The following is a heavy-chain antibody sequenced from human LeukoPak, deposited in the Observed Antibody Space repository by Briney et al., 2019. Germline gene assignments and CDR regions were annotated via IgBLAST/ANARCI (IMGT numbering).Heavy chain of an antibody. J-gene: IGHJ6*03. CDR1: GGSISSSDSYY. CDR2: VHYSAST. CDR3: ARHMNYFYYYMDV. Sequence: SETLSLTCTVSGGSISSSDSYYWGWLRQPPGKGLEWLGSVHYSASTYYNPSLKSRVTISVDTSKNQFSLKLSSVTAADTAVYYCARHMNYFYYYMDVWGNGTTVTVSS. D-gene: IGHD3-16*01. V-gene: IGHV4-39*01.